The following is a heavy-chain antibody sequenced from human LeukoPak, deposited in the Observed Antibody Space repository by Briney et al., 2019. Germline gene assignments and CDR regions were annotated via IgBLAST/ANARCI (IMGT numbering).Heavy chain of an antibody. J-gene: IGHJ4*02. CDR3: ARSPRGCSGGSCYDY. Sequence: SETLSLTCTVPGGSIISYYWSWIRQPPGKGLEWIGYIYYSGSTNYNPSLKSRVTISVDTSKNQFSLKLSSVAAADTAMYYCARSPRGCSGGSCYDYWGQGTLVTVSS. CDR1: GGSIISYY. V-gene: IGHV4-59*01. D-gene: IGHD2-15*01. CDR2: IYYSGST.